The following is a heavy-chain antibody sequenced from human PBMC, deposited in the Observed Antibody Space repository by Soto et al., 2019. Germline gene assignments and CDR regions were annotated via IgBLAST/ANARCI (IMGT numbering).Heavy chain of an antibody. D-gene: IGHD6-19*01. CDR1: GYTFTSYA. CDR3: ARDSEQWLVRNFDY. CDR2: INAGNGNT. V-gene: IGHV1-3*01. Sequence: ASVKVSCKASGYTFTSYAMHWVRQAPGQRLEWMGWINAGNGNTKYSQKFQGRVTITRDTSASTAYMELSSLRSEDTAVCYCARDSEQWLVRNFDYWGQGTLVTVSS. J-gene: IGHJ4*02.